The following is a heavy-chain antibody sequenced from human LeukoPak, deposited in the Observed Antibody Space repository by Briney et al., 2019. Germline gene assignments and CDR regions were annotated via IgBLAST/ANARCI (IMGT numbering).Heavy chain of an antibody. CDR2: IKQDGSEK. CDR3: ARGSYYDSSGYYYLPPFAEYFQH. V-gene: IGHV3-7*01. CDR1: GFTFSSYW. J-gene: IGHJ1*01. D-gene: IGHD3-22*01. Sequence: PGGSLRLSCAASGFTFSSYWMSWVRQAPGKGLEWVANIKQDGSEKYYVDSVKGRFTISRDNAKNSLYLQMNSLRAEDTAVYYCARGSYYDSSGYYYLPPFAEYFQHWDQGTLVTVSS.